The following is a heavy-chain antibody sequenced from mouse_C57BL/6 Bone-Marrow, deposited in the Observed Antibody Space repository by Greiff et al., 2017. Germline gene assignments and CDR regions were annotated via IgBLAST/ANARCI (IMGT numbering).Heavy chain of an antibody. CDR2: ISDGGSYT. Sequence: EVNVVESGGGLVKPGGSLKLSCAASGFTFSSYAMSWVRQTPEKRLEWVATISDGGSYTYYPDNVKGRFTISRDNAKNNLYLQMSHLKSEDTAMYYCTNDSTVGDYWGQGTTLTVSS. CDR3: TNDSTVGDY. D-gene: IGHD1-1*01. J-gene: IGHJ2*01. V-gene: IGHV5-4*03. CDR1: GFTFSSYA.